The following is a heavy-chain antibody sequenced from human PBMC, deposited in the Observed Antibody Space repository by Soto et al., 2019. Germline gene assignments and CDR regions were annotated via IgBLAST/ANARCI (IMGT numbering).Heavy chain of an antibody. CDR3: ASPLLYGIDV. Sequence: SETLSLTCSVSGGPISSGYYYWSWIRQPPGKGLEWIGNIYYSGNTYYNPSLKSRLIISIDTSNNQFSLKVGSVTAADTALYYCASPLLYGIDVWGEGTPVTVSS. V-gene: IGHV4-30-4*01. CDR2: IYYSGNT. CDR1: GGPISSGYYY. D-gene: IGHD2-21*01. J-gene: IGHJ6*04.